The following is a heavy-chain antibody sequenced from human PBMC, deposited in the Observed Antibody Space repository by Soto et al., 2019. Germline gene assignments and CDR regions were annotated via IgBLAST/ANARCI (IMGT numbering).Heavy chain of an antibody. D-gene: IGHD3-10*01. V-gene: IGHV4-30-2*01. CDR3: ARTDQITMVRGAFDY. Sequence: SETLSLTCAVSGGSISSGGYSWSWIRQPPGKGLEWIGYIYHSGSTYYNPSLKSRVTISVDRSKNQFSLKLSSVTAADTAVYYCARTDQITMVRGAFDYWGQGTLVTVS. J-gene: IGHJ4*02. CDR1: GGSISSGGYS. CDR2: IYHSGST.